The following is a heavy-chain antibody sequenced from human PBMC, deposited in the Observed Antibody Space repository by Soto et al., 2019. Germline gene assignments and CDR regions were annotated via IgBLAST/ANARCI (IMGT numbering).Heavy chain of an antibody. Sequence: GGSLRLSCAVSGFICSSYDMSWVRQAPGKGLEWVSTILVGGSTHYEDSVKGRFTISRDTSKNTVYLQMNSLTAGDTAFYYCAKATATSGGAFEIHGQGTMVTVSS. J-gene: IGHJ3*02. CDR2: ILVGGST. V-gene: IGHV3-23*01. CDR3: AKATATSGGAFEI. CDR1: GFICSSYD. D-gene: IGHD1-1*01.